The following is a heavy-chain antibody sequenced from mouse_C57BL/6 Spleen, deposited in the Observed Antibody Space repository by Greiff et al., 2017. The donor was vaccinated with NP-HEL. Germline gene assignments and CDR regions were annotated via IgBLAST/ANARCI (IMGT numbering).Heavy chain of an antibody. CDR3: ARPTLLYYFDY. CDR2: IDPSDSYT. Sequence: QVQLQQPGAELVKPGASVKLSCKASGYTFTSYWMQWVKQRPGQGLEWIGEIDPSDSYTNYNQKFKGKATLTVDTPSSTAYMQLSSLTSEDSAVYYCARPTLLYYFDYWGQGTTLTVSS. J-gene: IGHJ2*01. V-gene: IGHV1-50*01. CDR1: GYTFTSYW. D-gene: IGHD2-10*01.